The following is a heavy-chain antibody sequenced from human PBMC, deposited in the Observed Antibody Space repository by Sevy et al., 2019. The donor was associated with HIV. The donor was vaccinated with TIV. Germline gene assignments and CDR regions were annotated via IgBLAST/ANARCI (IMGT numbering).Heavy chain of an antibody. CDR2: INHSGST. CDR3: ARGFRIAAAAQITKYYVDY. D-gene: IGHD6-13*01. Sequence: SETLSLTCAVYGGSFSGYYWSWIRQPPGKGLEWIGEINHSGSTNYNPSLKSRVTISVDTSKNQFSLKLSSVTAADTDGYYCARGFRIAAAAQITKYYVDYWGQGTLVTVSS. J-gene: IGHJ4*02. V-gene: IGHV4-34*01. CDR1: GGSFSGYY.